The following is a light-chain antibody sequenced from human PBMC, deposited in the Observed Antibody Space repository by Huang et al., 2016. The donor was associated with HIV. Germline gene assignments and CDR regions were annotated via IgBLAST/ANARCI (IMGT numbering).Light chain of an antibody. J-gene: IGKJ4*01. CDR1: QNVRNN. V-gene: IGKV3D-15*01. CDR2: DTS. CDR3: QQYDKWPPGLT. Sequence: EIKMTQSPATLSVSPGGRVTLSCRASQNVRNNLAWYQQKTGQAPRLLIYDTSTMASGIPARFSGSGSGTEFTLTISGLQSEDFAIYYCQQYDKWPPGLTFGGGTKVEI.